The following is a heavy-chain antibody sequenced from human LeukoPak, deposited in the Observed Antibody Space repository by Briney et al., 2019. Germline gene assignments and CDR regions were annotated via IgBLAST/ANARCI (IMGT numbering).Heavy chain of an antibody. CDR2: IYTSGST. CDR1: GGSISSYY. Sequence: SETLSLTCTVSGGSISSYYWSWIRQPAGKGLEWIGRIYTSGSTNYNPSLKSRVTMSVDTSKNQLSLKLSSVTAADTAVYYCASEKPEKLYFDYWGQGTLVTVSS. V-gene: IGHV4-4*07. J-gene: IGHJ4*02. CDR3: ASEKPEKLYFDY.